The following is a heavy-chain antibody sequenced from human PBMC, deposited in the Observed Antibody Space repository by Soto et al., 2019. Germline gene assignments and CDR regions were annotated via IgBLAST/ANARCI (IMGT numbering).Heavy chain of an antibody. CDR1: GGTFSSYA. CDR2: IIPIFGTA. CDR3: ARDIVVVPAATEAATNYYYYGMDV. D-gene: IGHD2-2*01. Sequence: SVKVSCKASGGTFSSYAISWVRQAPGQGLKWMREIIPIFGTANYAQKFQGRVTITADESTSTAYMELSSLRSEDTAVYYCARDIVVVPAATEAATNYYYYGMDVWGQGTTVTVSS. V-gene: IGHV1-69*13. J-gene: IGHJ6*02.